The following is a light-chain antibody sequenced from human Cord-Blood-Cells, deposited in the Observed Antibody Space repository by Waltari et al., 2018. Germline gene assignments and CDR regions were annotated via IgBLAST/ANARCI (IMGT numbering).Light chain of an antibody. V-gene: IGLV2-14*01. CDR1: SSDVGGYNY. Sequence: QPALTQPASVSGSPGQSITISCTGTSSDVGGYNYVSWYQQHPGKAPKLMIYDVSNRPSGVSNRFSGSKSGNTASLTISGLQAEDEADYYCSSYTSSSTYVVGTGTKVTVL. CDR3: SSYTSSSTYV. CDR2: DVS. J-gene: IGLJ1*01.